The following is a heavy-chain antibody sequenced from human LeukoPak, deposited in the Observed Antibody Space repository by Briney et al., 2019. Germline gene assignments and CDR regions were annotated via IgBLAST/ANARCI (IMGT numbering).Heavy chain of an antibody. Sequence: SVKVSCKASGGTFSSYAISWVRQAPGQGLEWMGGIIPIFGTANYAQKFQGRVTITADESTSTAYMELSSLRSEDTAVYYCARINKTPVRKQPAYWFDPWGQGTLVTVSS. D-gene: IGHD3-10*01. V-gene: IGHV1-69*01. CDR1: GGTFSSYA. CDR3: ARINKTPVRKQPAYWFDP. CDR2: IIPIFGTA. J-gene: IGHJ5*02.